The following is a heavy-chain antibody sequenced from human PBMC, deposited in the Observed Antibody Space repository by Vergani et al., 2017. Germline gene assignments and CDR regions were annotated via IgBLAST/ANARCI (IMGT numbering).Heavy chain of an antibody. J-gene: IGHJ4*02. CDR1: GGSISSGGYY. D-gene: IGHD5-12*01. Sequence: QVQLQESGPGLVKPSQTLSLTCTVSGGSISSGGYYWSWIRQHPGKGLEWIGYIYYSGSTYYNPSLKSRVTISVDTSKNQFSLKLSSVTAADTAVYHCAREGDSPQSFDYWGQGTLVTVSS. CDR2: IYYSGST. CDR3: AREGDSPQSFDY. V-gene: IGHV4-31*03.